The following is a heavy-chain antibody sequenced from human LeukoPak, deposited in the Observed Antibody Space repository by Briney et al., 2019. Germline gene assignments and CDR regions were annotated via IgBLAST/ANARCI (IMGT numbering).Heavy chain of an antibody. CDR3: AKDSSLVRVDYDYFDF. J-gene: IGHJ4*02. Sequence: GGSLSLSCAASGVTFSDYVMGWVRQAPGKGLGWVAGVSVSGDRTHYADSVKGRFTISRDNAKSTLFLQMNSLRVEDTAVYYCAKDSSLVRVDYDYFDFWGQRTLVTVSS. D-gene: IGHD3-10*01. V-gene: IGHV3-23*01. CDR1: GVTFSDYV. CDR2: VSVSGDRT.